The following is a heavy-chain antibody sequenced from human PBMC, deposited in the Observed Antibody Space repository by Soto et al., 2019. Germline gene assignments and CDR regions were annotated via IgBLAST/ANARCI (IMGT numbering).Heavy chain of an antibody. CDR3: ARDPVVPAAIGRYYYGMDV. Sequence: GGSLRLSCAASGFTVSSNYMSWVRQAPGKGLEWVSVIYSGGSTYYADSVKGRFTISRDNSKNTLYLQMNSLRAEDTAVYYCARDPVVPAAIGRYYYGMDVWGQGTTVTVSS. D-gene: IGHD2-2*01. J-gene: IGHJ6*02. V-gene: IGHV3-53*01. CDR2: IYSGGST. CDR1: GFTVSSNY.